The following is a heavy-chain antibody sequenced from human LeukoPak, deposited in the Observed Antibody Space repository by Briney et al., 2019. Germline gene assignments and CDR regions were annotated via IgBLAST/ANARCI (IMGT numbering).Heavy chain of an antibody. Sequence: PGGSLRLSCAASGFTLRSYGMHWVRQAPGKGLEWVAVISYDGSAKYYADSVKGRFTISRDNSKNTLYLQMNRLTTEDTAVYYCAKRVETGVEYYFDYWGQGTLVTVSS. CDR3: AKRVETGVEYYFDY. J-gene: IGHJ4*02. CDR1: GFTLRSYG. D-gene: IGHD2-21*02. V-gene: IGHV3-30*18. CDR2: ISYDGSAK.